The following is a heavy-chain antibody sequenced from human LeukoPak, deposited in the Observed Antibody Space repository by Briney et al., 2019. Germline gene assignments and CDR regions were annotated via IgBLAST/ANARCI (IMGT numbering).Heavy chain of an antibody. CDR2: IYSSGST. V-gene: IGHV4-59*01. Sequence: SETLSLTCTVSGGSISNFFWNWVRRPPGKGLEWIGYIYSSGSTYYNPSLKSRLTISLDTSKNQFSLQMSSVTAADTAVYYCARSDYGGNSAAFGVWGQGTMVNVSS. CDR3: ARSDYGGNSAAFGV. D-gene: IGHD4-23*01. CDR1: GGSISNFF. J-gene: IGHJ3*01.